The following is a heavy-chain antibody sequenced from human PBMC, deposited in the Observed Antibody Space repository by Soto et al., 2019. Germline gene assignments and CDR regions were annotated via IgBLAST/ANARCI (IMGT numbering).Heavy chain of an antibody. J-gene: IGHJ4*02. CDR3: ARGLGSSRLYYFDY. D-gene: IGHD1-26*01. Sequence: SETLSLTCTVSGGSISSGDYYWSWIRQPPGKGLEWIGYIYYSGSTYYNPSLKSRVTISVDTSKNQFSLKLSSVTAADTAVHYCARGLGSSRLYYFDYWGQGTLVTVSS. CDR1: GGSISSGDYY. V-gene: IGHV4-30-4*01. CDR2: IYYSGST.